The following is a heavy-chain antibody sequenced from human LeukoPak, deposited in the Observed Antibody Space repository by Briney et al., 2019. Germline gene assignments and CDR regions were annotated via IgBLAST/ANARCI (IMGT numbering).Heavy chain of an antibody. CDR2: INPNSGGT. D-gene: IGHD1-26*01. V-gene: IGHV1-2*06. Sequence: AASVKVSCKASGYTFTSYYMHWVRQAPGQGLEWMGRINPNSGGTNYAQKFQGRVTMTRDTSISTAYMELSRLRSDDTAVYYCARDTGLLPLYYFDYWGQGTLVTVSS. J-gene: IGHJ4*02. CDR1: GYTFTSYY. CDR3: ARDTGLLPLYYFDY.